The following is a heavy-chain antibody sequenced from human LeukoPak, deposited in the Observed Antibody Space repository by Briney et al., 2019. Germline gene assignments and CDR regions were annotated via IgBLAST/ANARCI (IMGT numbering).Heavy chain of an antibody. CDR2: IYHSGST. CDR1: GGSISSGGYS. J-gene: IGHJ5*02. D-gene: IGHD6-13*01. V-gene: IGHV4-30-2*01. Sequence: PSQTLSLTCAVSGGSISSGGYSWSWIRQPPGKGLEWIGYIYHSGSTYYNPSLKSRVTISVDRSKNQFSLKLSSVTAADTAVYYCARLVGGSSLPPRRFDPWGQGTLVTVSS. CDR3: ARLVGGSSLPPRRFDP.